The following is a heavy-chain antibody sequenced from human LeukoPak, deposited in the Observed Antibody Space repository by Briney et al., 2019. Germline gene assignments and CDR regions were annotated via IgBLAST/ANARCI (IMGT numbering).Heavy chain of an antibody. CDR3: AKNAKSAVVVPAAGHNYYMDV. CDR1: GFTFSSYG. D-gene: IGHD2-2*01. J-gene: IGHJ6*03. CDR2: IWYGGSNK. V-gene: IGHV3-30*02. Sequence: GGSLRLSCSASGFTFSSYGMHWVRQAPGKGLEWVAVIWYGGSNKYYADSVKGRFTISRDNSKNTLYLQMNSLRAEDTAVYYCAKNAKSAVVVPAAGHNYYMDVWGKGTTVTVSS.